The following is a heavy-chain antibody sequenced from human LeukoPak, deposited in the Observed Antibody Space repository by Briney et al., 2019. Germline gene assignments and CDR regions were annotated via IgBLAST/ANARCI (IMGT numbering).Heavy chain of an antibody. J-gene: IGHJ4*02. CDR2: IRYDGSNK. Sequence: PGGSLRLSCAASGFTFSSYGMHWVRQAPGKGLEWVAFIRYDGSNKYYADSVKGRFTISRDNSKNTLYLQMSSLRAEDTAVYYCASGSVYFIVVPGTGPRGSIDYWGQGTLVTVSS. CDR3: ASGSVYFIVVPGTGPRGSIDY. V-gene: IGHV3-30*02. D-gene: IGHD6-19*01. CDR1: GFTFSSYG.